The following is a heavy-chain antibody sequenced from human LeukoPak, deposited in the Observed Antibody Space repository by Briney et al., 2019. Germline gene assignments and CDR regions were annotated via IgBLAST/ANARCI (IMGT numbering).Heavy chain of an antibody. J-gene: IGHJ4*02. CDR1: GGSISSYY. V-gene: IGHV4-59*01. CDR2: IYYSGST. D-gene: IGHD4-17*01. Sequence: SETLSLTCTVSGGSISSYYWSWIRQPPGKGLEWIGYIYYSGSTNYNPSLKSRVTISVDTSKNRFSLKLSSVTAADTAVYYCARGSTVTAAFDYWGQGTLVTVSS. CDR3: ARGSTVTAAFDY.